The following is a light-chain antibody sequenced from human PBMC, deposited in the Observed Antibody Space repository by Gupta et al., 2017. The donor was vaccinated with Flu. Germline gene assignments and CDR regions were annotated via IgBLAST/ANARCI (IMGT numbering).Light chain of an antibody. CDR2: EST. CDR3: EKGTHPWT. Sequence: FQKTPGPSQRLIIYESTKRDSGVPGRFSGSGSGNNFTLKISRAEDEFVAVYYREKGTHPWTFGQGTKVEIK. J-gene: IGKJ1*01. V-gene: IGKV2-30*01.